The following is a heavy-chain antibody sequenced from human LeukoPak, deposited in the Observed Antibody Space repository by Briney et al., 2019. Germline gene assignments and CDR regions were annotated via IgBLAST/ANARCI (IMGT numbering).Heavy chain of an antibody. D-gene: IGHD3-22*01. Sequence: TGGSLRLSCAASGFTVSSNYMSWVRQAPGKGLEWVSVLYSGGSTYYADSVKGRFIISRDNSKNALYLQMNSLRAEDTAVYYCASKSGYDWGQGTLVTVSS. J-gene: IGHJ4*02. CDR3: ASKSGYD. V-gene: IGHV3-53*01. CDR1: GFTVSSNY. CDR2: LYSGGST.